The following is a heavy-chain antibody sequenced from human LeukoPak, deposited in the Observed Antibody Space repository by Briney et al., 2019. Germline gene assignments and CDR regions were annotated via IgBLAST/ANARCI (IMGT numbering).Heavy chain of an antibody. Sequence: PGGSLRLSCAASGFTFTTYAMSWVRQAPGKGLEWVSAISGSGDSTYYADSVKGRFTISRDNSKNTLYMQANSLRAEDTAVYYCAKAHYIHFLDYWGQGTLVTVSS. CDR3: AKAHYIHFLDY. CDR1: GFTFTTYA. V-gene: IGHV3-23*01. J-gene: IGHJ4*02. CDR2: ISGSGDST. D-gene: IGHD2/OR15-2a*01.